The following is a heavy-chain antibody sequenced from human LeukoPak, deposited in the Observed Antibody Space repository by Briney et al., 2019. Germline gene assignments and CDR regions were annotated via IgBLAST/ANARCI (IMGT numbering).Heavy chain of an antibody. Sequence: GESLKISCKGSGYSFTSYWISWVRQMPGKGLEWMGRIDPSDSYTNYSPSSQGHVTISADKSISTAYLQWSSLKASDTAMYYCARRRYDFWSGYYDLDYWGQGTLVTVSS. CDR3: ARRRYDFWSGYYDLDY. V-gene: IGHV5-10-1*01. CDR2: IDPSDSYT. D-gene: IGHD3-3*01. CDR1: GYSFTSYW. J-gene: IGHJ4*02.